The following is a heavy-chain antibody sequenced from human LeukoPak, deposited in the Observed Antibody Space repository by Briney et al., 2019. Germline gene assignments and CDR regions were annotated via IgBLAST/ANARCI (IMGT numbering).Heavy chain of an antibody. Sequence: SETLSLTCTVYGGSFSGYYWSWIRQPPGKGLEWIGEINHSGSTNYNPSLKSRVTISVDTSKNQFSLKLSSVTAADTAVYYCAHYYYDSSGYLNDYWGQGTLVTVSS. J-gene: IGHJ4*02. D-gene: IGHD3-22*01. V-gene: IGHV4-34*01. CDR3: AHYYYDSSGYLNDY. CDR2: INHSGST. CDR1: GGSFSGYY.